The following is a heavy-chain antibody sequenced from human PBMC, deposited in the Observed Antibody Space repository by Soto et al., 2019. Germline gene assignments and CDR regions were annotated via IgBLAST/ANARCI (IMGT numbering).Heavy chain of an antibody. CDR2: IWYDGSNK. D-gene: IGHD1-1*01. V-gene: IGHV3-33*01. Sequence: GGSLRLSCAASGFTFSSYGMHWVRQAPGKGLEWVAVIWYDGSNKYYADSVKGRFTISRDNSKNTLYPQMNSLRAEDTAVYYCARVQDWNDTPGTYYYYYGMDVWGQGTTVTVSS. CDR3: ARVQDWNDTPGTYYYYYGMDV. CDR1: GFTFSSYG. J-gene: IGHJ6*02.